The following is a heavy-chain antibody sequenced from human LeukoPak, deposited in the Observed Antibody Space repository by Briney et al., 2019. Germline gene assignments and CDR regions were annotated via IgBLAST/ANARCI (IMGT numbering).Heavy chain of an antibody. CDR1: GGSISSSSYY. Sequence: SETLSLTCTVSGGSISSSSYYWGWIRQPPGKGLEWIGSMYNSGSTYHNPSLKCRVTISVCRPKNQFSLKLSSVTAADTGVYYCARPGWERKGLFDYWGQGTLVTVST. J-gene: IGHJ4*02. CDR3: ARPGWERKGLFDY. D-gene: IGHD1-26*01. CDR2: MYNSGST. V-gene: IGHV4-39*01.